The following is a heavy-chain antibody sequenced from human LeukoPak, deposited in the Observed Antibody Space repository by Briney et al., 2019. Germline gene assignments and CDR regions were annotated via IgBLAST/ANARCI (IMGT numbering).Heavy chain of an antibody. J-gene: IGHJ4*02. CDR2: IVPILGTA. CDR3: ARVPQGSSWPYYFDY. V-gene: IGHV1-69*04. CDR1: GGTFSTYA. Sequence: SSVNVTCMASGGTFSTYAISWVRQAPGQGLAWVGRIVPILGTANYAQNFQGRFTITADKSTTTAYMELSSLRSEDTAVYYCARVPQGSSWPYYFDYWGQGTLVTVSS. D-gene: IGHD6-13*01.